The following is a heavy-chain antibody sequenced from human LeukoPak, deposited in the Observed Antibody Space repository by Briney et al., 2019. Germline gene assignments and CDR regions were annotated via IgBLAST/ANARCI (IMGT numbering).Heavy chain of an antibody. V-gene: IGHV3-30-3*01. J-gene: IGHJ6*02. CDR3: ARSVVPAAPIGYYYYGMDV. CDR1: GFTFSSYA. D-gene: IGHD2-2*01. Sequence: GGSLRLSCAASGFTFSSYAMSWVRQAPGKGLEWVAVISYDGSNKYYADSVKGRFTISRDNSKNTLYLQMNSLRAEDTAVYYCARSVVPAAPIGYYYYGMDVWGQGTTVTVSS. CDR2: ISYDGSNK.